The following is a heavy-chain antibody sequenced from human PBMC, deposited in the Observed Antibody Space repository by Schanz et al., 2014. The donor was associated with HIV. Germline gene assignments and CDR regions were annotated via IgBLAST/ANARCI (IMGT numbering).Heavy chain of an antibody. V-gene: IGHV3-30*18. Sequence: QVHLVESGGGVVQPGRSLRLSCAASGFSFNSYGMHWVRQAPGKGLEWVAVISYDGRNKKFANSVKGRFTISRDNSKNTVYLQAKSLRPEDTAVYYCAKDRNQYDSRYIGKGNYYYYYGMDVWGQGTTVTVSS. CDR3: AKDRNQYDSRYIGKGNYYYYYGMDV. CDR1: GFSFNSYG. J-gene: IGHJ6*02. D-gene: IGHD3-22*01. CDR2: ISYDGRNK.